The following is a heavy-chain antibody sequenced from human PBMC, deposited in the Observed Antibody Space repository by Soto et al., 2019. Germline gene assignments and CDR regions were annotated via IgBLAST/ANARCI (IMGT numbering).Heavy chain of an antibody. CDR2: ISYDGSNK. Sequence: GGSLRLSCAASGFTFSSYAMHWVRQAPGKGLEWVAVISYDGSNKYYADSVKGRFTISRDNSKNTLYLQMNSLRAEDTAVYYCAREWARKYYDFWGGPPGHWGQGTLVTVSS. J-gene: IGHJ4*02. CDR3: AREWARKYYDFWGGPPGH. D-gene: IGHD3-3*01. V-gene: IGHV3-30-3*01. CDR1: GFTFSSYA.